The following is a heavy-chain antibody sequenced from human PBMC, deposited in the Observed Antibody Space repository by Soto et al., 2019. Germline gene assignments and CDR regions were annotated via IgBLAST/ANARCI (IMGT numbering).Heavy chain of an antibody. CDR2: IYHSGST. CDR1: GGSISSSNW. Sequence: QVQLQESGPGLVKPSGTLSLTCAVSGGSISSSNWWSWVREPPGKGLEWIGEIYHSGSTNYNPSLKSRVTISVDKSKNKFSLKLSSVTAADTAVYYCARVGDCSSTSCYSNWFDPWGQGTLVTVSS. CDR3: ARVGDCSSTSCYSNWFDP. D-gene: IGHD2-2*01. V-gene: IGHV4-4*02. J-gene: IGHJ5*02.